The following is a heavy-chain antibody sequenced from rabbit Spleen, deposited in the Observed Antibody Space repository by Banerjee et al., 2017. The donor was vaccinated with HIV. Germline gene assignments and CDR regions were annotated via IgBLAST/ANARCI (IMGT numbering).Heavy chain of an antibody. D-gene: IGHD2-1*01. Sequence: QSLEESGGDLVKPGASLTLTCTASGVSFSGSSYMCWVRQAPGKGLEWIGCNYIGSGVAYYASWAKGRFTISKTSSTTVTLQMTSLTAADTATYFCARGTGDKAFLRRINLWGQGTLVTVS. CDR2: NYIGSGVA. CDR3: ARGTGDKAFLRRINL. J-gene: IGHJ4*01. CDR1: GVSFSGSSY. V-gene: IGHV1S40*01.